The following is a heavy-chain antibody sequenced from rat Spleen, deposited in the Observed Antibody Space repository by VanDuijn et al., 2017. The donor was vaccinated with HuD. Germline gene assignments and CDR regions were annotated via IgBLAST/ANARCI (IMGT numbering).Heavy chain of an antibody. CDR3: ARRGYNYAYYFDY. V-gene: IGHV5-7*01. D-gene: IGHD1-4*01. Sequence: EVQLVESGGGLVQPGRSLKLSCAASGFTFSDYAMAWVRQAPKKGLEWVATISYDGSSTYYRDSVKGRFTIFRDSAKSTLYLQMDSLRSEDTATYYCARRGYNYAYYFDYWGQGVMVTVSS. J-gene: IGHJ2*01. CDR2: ISYDGSST. CDR1: GFTFSDYA.